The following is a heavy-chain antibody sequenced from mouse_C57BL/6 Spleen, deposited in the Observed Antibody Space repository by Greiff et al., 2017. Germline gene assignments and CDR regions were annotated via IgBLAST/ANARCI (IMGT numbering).Heavy chain of an antibody. J-gene: IGHJ3*01. V-gene: IGHV1-64*01. D-gene: IGHD2-1*01. CDR1: GYTFTSYW. CDR3: AREYYGNSWFAY. CDR2: IHPNSGST. Sequence: VQLQQPGAELVKPGASVKLSCKASGYTFTSYWMHWVKQRPGQGLEWIGMIHPNSGSTNYNEKFKSKATLTVEKSSSTAYMQLSSLTSEDSAVYYCAREYYGNSWFAYWGQGTLVTVSA.